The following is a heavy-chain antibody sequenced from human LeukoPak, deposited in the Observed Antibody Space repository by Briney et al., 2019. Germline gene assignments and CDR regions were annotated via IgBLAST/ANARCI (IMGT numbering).Heavy chain of an antibody. CDR3: ASRDCSSTSCDLGAYNWFDP. D-gene: IGHD2-2*01. CDR2: IYHSGST. J-gene: IGHJ5*02. V-gene: IGHV4-38-2*02. CDR1: GYSISSGYY. Sequence: SETLSLTCTVSGYSISSGYYWGWIRQPPGKGLEWIGSIYHSGSTYYNPSLKSRVTILVDTSKNQFSLKLSSVTAADTAVYYCASRDCSSTSCDLGAYNWFDPWGQGTLVTVSS.